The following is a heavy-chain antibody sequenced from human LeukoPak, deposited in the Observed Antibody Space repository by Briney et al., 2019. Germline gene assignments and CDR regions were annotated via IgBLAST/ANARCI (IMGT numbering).Heavy chain of an antibody. V-gene: IGHV4-59*01. Sequence: PSETLSLTCTVSGGSIGSYYWIWFRQPPGKGLEWIGYIYYSGSTNYNPSLKSRVTISVDTSKNQFSLKLSSVSAADTAVYYCARVFGAYESRGFDHWGQGTLVTVSS. CDR3: ARVFGAYESRGFDH. CDR2: IYYSGST. CDR1: GGSIGSYY. J-gene: IGHJ4*02. D-gene: IGHD3-22*01.